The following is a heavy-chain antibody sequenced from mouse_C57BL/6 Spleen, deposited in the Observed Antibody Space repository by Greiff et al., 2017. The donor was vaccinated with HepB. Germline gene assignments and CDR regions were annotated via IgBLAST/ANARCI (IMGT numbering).Heavy chain of an antibody. CDR2: IWSGGST. Sequence: QVHVKQSGPGLVQPSQSLSITCTVSGFSLTSYGVHWVRQSPGKGLEWLGVIWSGGSTDYNAAFISRLSISKDNSKSQVFFKMNSLQADDTAIYYCARKGLRDYYAMDYWGQGTSVTVSS. CDR3: ARKGLRDYYAMDY. D-gene: IGHD3-1*01. J-gene: IGHJ4*01. V-gene: IGHV2-2*01. CDR1: GFSLTSYG.